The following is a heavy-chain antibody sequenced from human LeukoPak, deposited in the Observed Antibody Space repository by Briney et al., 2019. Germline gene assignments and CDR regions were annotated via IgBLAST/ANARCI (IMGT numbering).Heavy chain of an antibody. D-gene: IGHD3-22*01. CDR1: GCSLRNARRG. J-gene: IGHJ4*02. Sequence: GSGPVLVKPTETLTLTCTVSGCSLRNARRGVSWIRQPPGKALEWLSHIFSNDEKSYSTALKSTLTISKDTSKSQVVLTMTNMDPVDTATYYCARTQYYYDSSGYYYSGACDYWGQGTLVTVSS. CDR3: ARTQYYYDSSGYYYSGACDY. V-gene: IGHV2-26*01. CDR2: IFSNDEK.